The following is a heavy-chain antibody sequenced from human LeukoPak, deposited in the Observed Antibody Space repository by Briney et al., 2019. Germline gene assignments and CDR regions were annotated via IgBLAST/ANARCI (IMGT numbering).Heavy chain of an antibody. CDR1: GFAFGSYA. CDR3: SKQVDFDPADALDV. Sequence: GGSLRLSCAASGFAFGSYAMGWVRRAPGKGLEWVSAISGSDDSTYYADSVKGRFTTSRDKSKNTLYLQMNSLRAEDTAVYYCSKQVDFDPADALDVWGQGTMVTVS. CDR2: ISGSDDST. V-gene: IGHV3-23*01. J-gene: IGHJ3*01. D-gene: IGHD3-9*01.